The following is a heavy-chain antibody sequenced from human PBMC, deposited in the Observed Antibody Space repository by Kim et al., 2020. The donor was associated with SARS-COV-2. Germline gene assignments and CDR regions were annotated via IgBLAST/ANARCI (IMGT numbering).Heavy chain of an antibody. CDR1: GGTFSSYA. CDR2: IIPILGIA. D-gene: IGHD2-2*01. CDR3: ARDQRVFLGDIVVVPAARRYRSGFAC. V-gene: IGHV1-69*04. Sequence: SMKVSCKASGGTFSSYAISWVRQAPGQGLEWMGRIIPILGIANYAQKFQGRVTITADKSTSTAYMELSSLRSEDTAVYYCARDQRVFLGDIVVVPAARRYRSGFACWGQRTLVTVSS. J-gene: IGHJ4*02.